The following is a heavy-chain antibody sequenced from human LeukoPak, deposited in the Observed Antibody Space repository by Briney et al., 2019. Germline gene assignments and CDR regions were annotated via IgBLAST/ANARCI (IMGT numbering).Heavy chain of an antibody. J-gene: IGHJ6*02. V-gene: IGHV4-34*01. CDR3: ARGGDLPAYYYGMDV. Sequence: SETLSLTCAVYGGSFSGYYWSWIRQPPGKGLEWIGEINHSGSTNYNPSLKSRVTISVDTSKNQFSLKLSSVTAADTAVYYCARGGDLPAYYYGMDVWGQGTRSPSP. CDR1: GGSFSGYY. D-gene: IGHD3-3*01. CDR2: INHSGST.